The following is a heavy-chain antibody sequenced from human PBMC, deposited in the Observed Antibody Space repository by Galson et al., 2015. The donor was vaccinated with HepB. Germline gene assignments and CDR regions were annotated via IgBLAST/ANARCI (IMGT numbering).Heavy chain of an antibody. Sequence: SLRLSCAVSGFTFSSYWMSWVRQAPGKGLEWAANIKQDGSVKNYVDSVKGRFTISRDNAKNSLYLQMDSLRAEDTAVYYCVRDLWQIGVAGGFDNWGQGTRVTVSS. CDR1: GFTFSSYW. D-gene: IGHD6-19*01. J-gene: IGHJ4*02. V-gene: IGHV3-7*03. CDR2: IKQDGSVK. CDR3: VRDLWQIGVAGGFDN.